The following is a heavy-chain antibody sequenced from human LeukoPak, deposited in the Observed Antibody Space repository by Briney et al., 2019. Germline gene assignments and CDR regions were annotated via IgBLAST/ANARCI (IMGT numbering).Heavy chain of an antibody. V-gene: IGHV3-53*01. CDR2: IYSGGST. CDR3: AKERRIAVAGTSRHGFDF. D-gene: IGHD6-19*01. CDR1: GFTVSNNY. Sequence: GGSLRLSCSASGFTVSNNYMSWVRQAPGKGLEWVSIIYSGGSTNYADSVKGRFTISRDNSKSTLFLQMNNLRAEDTAVYYCAKERRIAVAGTSRHGFDFWGRGTMVTVSS. J-gene: IGHJ3*01.